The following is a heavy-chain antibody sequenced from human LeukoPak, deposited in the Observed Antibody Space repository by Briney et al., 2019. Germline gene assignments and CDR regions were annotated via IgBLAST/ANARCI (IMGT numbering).Heavy chain of an antibody. CDR1: GGSISSYY. V-gene: IGHV4-59*01. CDR3: ARMSTLRYWFDP. J-gene: IGHJ5*02. Sequence: PSETLSLTCTVSGGSISSYYWSWIRQPPGKGLEWIGYLYYTGSTNYNPSLKSRVTISVDTSKNQFSLKVSSVTAADTAVYYCARMSTLRYWFDPWGQGTLVTVSS. CDR2: LYYTGST.